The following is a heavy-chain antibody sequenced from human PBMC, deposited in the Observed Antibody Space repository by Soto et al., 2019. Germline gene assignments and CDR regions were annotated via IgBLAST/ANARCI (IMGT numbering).Heavy chain of an antibody. CDR1: GFTFSSSA. D-gene: IGHD1-26*01. Sequence: EVQLLESGGGLVQPGGSLRLSCTASGFTFSSSAMSWVRQAPGKGREWVAALSGSGGRTYYADSVKGRCTISRDNSKNPLYLQINSLRAENTAVDYCAKDAVVVGATPGYWYFELCVRGTLVTVSS. J-gene: IGHJ2*01. V-gene: IGHV3-23*01. CDR2: LSGSGGRT. CDR3: AKDAVVVGATPGYWYFEL.